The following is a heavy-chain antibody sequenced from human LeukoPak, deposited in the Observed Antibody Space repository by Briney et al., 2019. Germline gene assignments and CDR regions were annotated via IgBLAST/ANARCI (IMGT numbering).Heavy chain of an antibody. CDR1: GFTFDDYA. Sequence: GRSLRLSCAASGFTFDDYAMHWVRPAPGKGLEWVSGISWNSGSIGYADSVKGRFTISRDNAKNSLYLQMNSLRAEDTALYYCAKDTSQQWLVLGYFDYWGQGTLVTVSS. J-gene: IGHJ4*02. CDR3: AKDTSQQWLVLGYFDY. D-gene: IGHD6-19*01. V-gene: IGHV3-9*01. CDR2: ISWNSGSI.